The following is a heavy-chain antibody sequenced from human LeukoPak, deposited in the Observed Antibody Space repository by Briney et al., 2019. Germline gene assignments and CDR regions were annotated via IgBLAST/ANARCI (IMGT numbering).Heavy chain of an antibody. CDR1: GGSISSSSYY. V-gene: IGHV4-39*07. J-gene: IGHJ4*02. CDR3: ARVAYSGYDYRGYFDY. Sequence: SETLSLTCTVSGGSISSSSYYWGWIRQPPGKGLEWIGSIYYSGSTYYNPSLKRRVTISVDTSKNQFSLKLSSVTAADTAVFYCARVAYSGYDYRGYFDYWGQGTLVTVSS. D-gene: IGHD5-12*01. CDR2: IYYSGST.